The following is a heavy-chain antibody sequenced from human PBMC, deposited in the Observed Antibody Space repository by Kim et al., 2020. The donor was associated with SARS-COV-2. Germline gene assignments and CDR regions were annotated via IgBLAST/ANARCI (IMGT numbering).Heavy chain of an antibody. CDR2: LWYGGSNK. D-gene: IGHD2-2*01. CDR3: AKGIAKSSPVNFDY. Sequence: GGSLRLSCATSGFTFSTYAIHWVRQAPGKGLEWLAVLWYGGSNKYYADSVKGRFIISRADSKKTLFLQMNNLTADDTGVYYCAKGIAKSSPVNFDYWGQG. V-gene: IGHV3-33*06. CDR1: GFTFSTYA. J-gene: IGHJ4*02.